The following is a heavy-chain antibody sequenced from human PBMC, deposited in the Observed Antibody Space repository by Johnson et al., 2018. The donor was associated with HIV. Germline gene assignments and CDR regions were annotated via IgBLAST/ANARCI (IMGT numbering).Heavy chain of an antibody. V-gene: IGHV3-30-3*01. CDR3: ARGRISKKVVDLRGGGFDI. J-gene: IGHJ3*02. CDR2: ISFDGGSN. D-gene: IGHD3-22*01. CDR1: RFTLRRFW. Sequence: QVQLVESGGGLVQPGGSLRLSCAASRFTLRRFWMNWVRQAPGKGLEWVAIISFDGGSNYYADSVKGRFTISRDNSNNTLYLKMNSLRVEDTAVYPCARGRISKKVVDLRGGGFDIWGQGTKVTVSS.